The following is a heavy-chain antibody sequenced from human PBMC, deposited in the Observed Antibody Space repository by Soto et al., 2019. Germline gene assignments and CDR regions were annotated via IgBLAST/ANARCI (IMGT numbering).Heavy chain of an antibody. J-gene: IGHJ6*03. CDR1: GGSISTYY. CDR3: ARGGRSAYYYYMGV. Sequence: PSETLSLTCTVSGGSISTYYWSWVRQPPGKGLEWIGYVYYSGSTNYNPSLKSRVTISVDTFKNQFSLKLTSVTAADTAMYYCARGGRSAYYYYMGVWGKGTTVTVSS. V-gene: IGHV4-59*01. CDR2: VYYSGST.